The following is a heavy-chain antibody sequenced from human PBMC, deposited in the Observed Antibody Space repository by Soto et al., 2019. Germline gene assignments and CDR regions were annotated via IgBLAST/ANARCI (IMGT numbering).Heavy chain of an antibody. CDR1: GFTFSDHY. V-gene: IGHV3-72*01. Sequence: PGGSLRLSCAASGFTFSDHYMDWVRQAPGKGLEWVGRIKNKANSYETKYAASVQGRFTISRDDSKNSLFLQMNSLKPEDTAVYYCTTGLRYFDWLSLWGQGTLVTVSS. CDR2: IKNKANSYET. J-gene: IGHJ4*02. D-gene: IGHD3-9*01. CDR3: TTGLRYFDWLSL.